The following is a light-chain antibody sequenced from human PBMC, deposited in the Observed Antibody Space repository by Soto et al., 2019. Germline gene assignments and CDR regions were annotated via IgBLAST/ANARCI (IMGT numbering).Light chain of an antibody. CDR2: DAS. Sequence: EIVLTQSPATLSLSPGERATLSFRASQSISFYLTWYQHKPGQAPRLLIYDASNRATGIPARFSGSGYGTDFTLTISSLEPEDFAVYYCQQRSNWPTFGGGTKVDIK. J-gene: IGKJ4*01. V-gene: IGKV3-11*01. CDR1: QSISFY. CDR3: QQRSNWPT.